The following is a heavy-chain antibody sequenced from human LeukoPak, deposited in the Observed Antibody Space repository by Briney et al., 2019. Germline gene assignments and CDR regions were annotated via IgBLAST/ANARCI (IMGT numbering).Heavy chain of an antibody. J-gene: IGHJ4*02. CDR2: ISGSGGST. CDR3: AKGYSSGWYLSGGYDY. V-gene: IGHV3-23*01. D-gene: IGHD6-19*01. CDR1: GFTFSSYV. Sequence: GGSLRLSCAASGFTFSSYVMTWVRQAPGKGLEWVSDISGSGGSTYYADSVKGRFTISRDNSKNTLYLQMNSLRAEDTAVYYCAKGYSSGWYLSGGYDYWGQGTLVTVSS.